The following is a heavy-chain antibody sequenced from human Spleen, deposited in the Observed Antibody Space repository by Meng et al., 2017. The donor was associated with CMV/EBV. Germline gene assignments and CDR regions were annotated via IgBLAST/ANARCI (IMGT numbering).Heavy chain of an antibody. D-gene: IGHD2-2*01. CDR3: ARFLRDIVVVPAANYYYYYGMDV. Sequence: SGPTLVKPAQTLTLTCTFSGISLSTSGVGVGWIRQPPGKALEWLALIYWNDDKRYSTSLKSRLTITKDNSKNQVVLTMTNMDPVDTATYYCARFLRDIVVVPAANYYYYYGMDVWGQGTTVTVSS. V-gene: IGHV2-5*01. J-gene: IGHJ6*02. CDR2: IYWNDDK. CDR1: GISLSTSGVG.